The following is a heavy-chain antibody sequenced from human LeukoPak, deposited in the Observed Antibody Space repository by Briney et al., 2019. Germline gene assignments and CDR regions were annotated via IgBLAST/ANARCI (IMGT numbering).Heavy chain of an antibody. J-gene: IGHJ4*02. V-gene: IGHV3-33*06. CDR2: IWYDGSNK. D-gene: IGHD3-3*01. Sequence: PGESLRLSCAASGFTFSSYGMHWVRQAPGKGLEWVAVIWYDGSNKYYADSVKGRFTISRDNSKNTLYLQMNSLRAEDTAVYYCAKGRKYDFWSGYFDYWGQGTLVTVSS. CDR1: GFTFSSYG. CDR3: AKGRKYDFWSGYFDY.